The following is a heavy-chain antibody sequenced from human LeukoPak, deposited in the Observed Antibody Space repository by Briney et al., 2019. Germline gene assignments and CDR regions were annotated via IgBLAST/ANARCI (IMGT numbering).Heavy chain of an antibody. Sequence: EASVKVSCKASGYTFTSYGISWVRQAPGQRLEWMGWISAYNGNTNYTQKLQGRVTMTTDTSTSTAYMELRSLRSDDTAVYYCARRPAGTTTYYYGMDVWGQGTTVTVSS. CDR1: GYTFTSYG. CDR3: ARRPAGTTTYYYGMDV. V-gene: IGHV1-18*01. J-gene: IGHJ6*02. D-gene: IGHD1-1*01. CDR2: ISAYNGNT.